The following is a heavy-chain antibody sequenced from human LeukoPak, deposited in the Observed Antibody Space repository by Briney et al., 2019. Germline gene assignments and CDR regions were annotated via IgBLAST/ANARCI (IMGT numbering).Heavy chain of an antibody. V-gene: IGHV4-59*06. CDR3: ARSGSGLGAFDI. CDR2: IYYSGST. Sequence: SETRSLTCTVSGGSLSTFYWSWIRQPPGKGLEWIGYIYYSGSTYYNPSLKSRVTISVDTSKNQFSLKLSSVTAADTAVYYCARSGSGLGAFDIWGQGTMVTVSS. J-gene: IGHJ3*02. CDR1: GGSLSTFY. D-gene: IGHD3-10*01.